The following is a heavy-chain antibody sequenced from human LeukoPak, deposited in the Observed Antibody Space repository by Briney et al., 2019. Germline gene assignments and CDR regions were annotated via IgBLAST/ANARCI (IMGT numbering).Heavy chain of an antibody. Sequence: SQTLSLTCTVSGGSISSTSYYWGWIRQPPGKGLEWIGTINYSGSTYYNPSLKSRVTISVDTSKNQISLKLNSVTAADTAMYYCARHGDLLSPFQTWGQGTLVTVSS. CDR2: INYSGST. CDR3: ARHGDLLSPFQT. V-gene: IGHV4-39*01. J-gene: IGHJ5*02. CDR1: GGSISSTSYY. D-gene: IGHD2-21*02.